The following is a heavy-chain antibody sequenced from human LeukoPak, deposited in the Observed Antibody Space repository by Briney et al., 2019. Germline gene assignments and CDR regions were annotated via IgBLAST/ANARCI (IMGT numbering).Heavy chain of an antibody. V-gene: IGHV4-4*07. Sequence: SETLSLTCTVSGGSISSYYWNWIRQPAGKGLEWIGRIHTSGGANYNPSLKSRVTMSVDTSKNEFSLQLSSVTAADAAVYYCATSVRGENDYCGQGTLVTVSS. J-gene: IGHJ4*02. CDR2: IHTSGGA. D-gene: IGHD3-10*01. CDR3: ATSVRGENDY. CDR1: GGSISSYY.